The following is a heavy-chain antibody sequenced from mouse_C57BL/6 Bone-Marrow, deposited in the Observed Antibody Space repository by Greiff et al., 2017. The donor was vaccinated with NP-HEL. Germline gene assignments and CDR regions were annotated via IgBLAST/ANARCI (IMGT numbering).Heavy chain of an antibody. J-gene: IGHJ3*01. V-gene: IGHV1-26*01. CDR3: ASLWGNYVGAY. Sequence: VQLQQSGPELVKPGASVKISCKASGYTFTDYYMNWVKQSHGKSLEWIGDINPNNGGTSYNQKFKGKATLTVDKSSSTAYMELRSLTSEDSAVYYCASLWGNYVGAYWGQGTLVTVSA. CDR1: GYTFTDYY. CDR2: INPNNGGT. D-gene: IGHD2-1*01.